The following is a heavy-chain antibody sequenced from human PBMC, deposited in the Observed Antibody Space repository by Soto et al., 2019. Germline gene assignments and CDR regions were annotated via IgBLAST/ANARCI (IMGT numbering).Heavy chain of an antibody. CDR3: ATRAGYSRSWYWAY. J-gene: IGHJ4*02. D-gene: IGHD6-13*01. V-gene: IGHV4-39*01. CDR1: GGSISTSAYY. Sequence: SETLSLTCTVSGGSISTSAYYWGWIRQPPGKGLEWIGSIYYSGSTYSNPSLKSRVSMSVDTSKNQFSLKLSSVTAADTAVYYCATRAGYSRSWYWAYWGQGTQVTVSS. CDR2: IYYSGST.